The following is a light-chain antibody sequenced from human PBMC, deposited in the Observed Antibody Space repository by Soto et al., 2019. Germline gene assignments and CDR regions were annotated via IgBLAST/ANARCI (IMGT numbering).Light chain of an antibody. CDR2: EVS. Sequence: QSALTQPPSASGSPGQSVTISCTGTSSDVGGYSYVSWYQQHPGKAPKLMIYEVSKRPSGVPDRFSASKSGNTASLTVSGLQAEDEADYYCCSYVGSSPYVFFGGGTKVTVL. J-gene: IGLJ2*01. CDR3: CSYVGSSPYVF. V-gene: IGLV2-8*01. CDR1: SSDVGGYSY.